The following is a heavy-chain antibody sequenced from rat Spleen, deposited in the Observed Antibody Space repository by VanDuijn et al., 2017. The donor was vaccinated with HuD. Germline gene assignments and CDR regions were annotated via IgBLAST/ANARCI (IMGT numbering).Heavy chain of an antibody. CDR3: TRGQDYYFDY. CDR1: GFSLISNG. Sequence: QVQLKESGPGLVQPSQTLSLTCTVSGFSLISNGVSWVRQPPGKGLEWIAAISSGGSTYYNSALKSRLSISRDTSKSQVFLKMNSLQTEDTAIYFCTRGQDYYFDYWGQGVMVTVSS. J-gene: IGHJ2*01. CDR2: ISSGGST. V-gene: IGHV2S12*01.